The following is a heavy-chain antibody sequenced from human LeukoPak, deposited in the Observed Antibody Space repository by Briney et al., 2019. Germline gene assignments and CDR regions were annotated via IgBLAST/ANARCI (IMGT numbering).Heavy chain of an antibody. CDR1: GNTLTELS. Sequence: ASVKVSCKVYGNTLTELSMHWVRQAPGKGLEWVGGVDPRDGDTFYAQKFQGRVTMTEDTSTDTAYMEVSGLRSEDMAIYYCATFIPRPNEYGDYLYYYYGMDVWGQGTTVTVSS. CDR3: ATFIPRPNEYGDYLYYYYGMDV. V-gene: IGHV1-24*01. CDR2: VDPRDGDT. D-gene: IGHD4-17*01. J-gene: IGHJ6*02.